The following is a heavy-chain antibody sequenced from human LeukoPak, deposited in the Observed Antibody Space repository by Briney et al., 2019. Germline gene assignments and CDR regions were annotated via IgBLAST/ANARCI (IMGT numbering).Heavy chain of an antibody. V-gene: IGHV3-7*01. CDR1: GFTFSSYW. Sequence: GGSLRLSCAASGFTFSSYWMSWVRQAPGKGLEWVANIKQDGSEKYYVDSVKGRFTISRDNAKNSLYLQTNSLRAEDTAVYYCARDARKDYYGSGSYQPFDYWGQGTLVAVSS. CDR2: IKQDGSEK. CDR3: ARDARKDYYGSGSYQPFDY. D-gene: IGHD3-10*01. J-gene: IGHJ4*02.